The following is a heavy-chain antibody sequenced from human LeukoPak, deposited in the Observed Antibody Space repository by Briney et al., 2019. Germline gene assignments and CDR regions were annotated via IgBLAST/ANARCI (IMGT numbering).Heavy chain of an antibody. CDR1: GGTFSSYA. D-gene: IGHD5-24*01. CDR2: IIPILGIA. V-gene: IGHV1-69*04. J-gene: IGHJ3*02. CDR3: ARCRDGYNYDAFDI. Sequence: SVKVSCKASGGTFSSYAISWVRQAPGQGLEWMGRIIPILGIANYAQKFQGRVTITADKSTSTAYMELSSLRPEDTAVYYCARCRDGYNYDAFDIWGQGTMVTVSS.